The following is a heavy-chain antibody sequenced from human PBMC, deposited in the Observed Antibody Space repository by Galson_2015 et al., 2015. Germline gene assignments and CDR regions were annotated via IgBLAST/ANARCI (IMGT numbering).Heavy chain of an antibody. CDR3: AREPHDYSNPRDY. V-gene: IGHV3-53*01. J-gene: IGHJ4*02. CDR2: IYSGGST. Sequence: SLRLSCAASGFTVSSNYMSWVRQAPGKGLEWVSVIYSGGSTYYADSVKGRFTISRDNSKNTLYLQMNSLRAEDTAVYYCAREPHDYSNPRDYWGQGTLVTVSS. CDR1: GFTVSSNY. D-gene: IGHD4-11*01.